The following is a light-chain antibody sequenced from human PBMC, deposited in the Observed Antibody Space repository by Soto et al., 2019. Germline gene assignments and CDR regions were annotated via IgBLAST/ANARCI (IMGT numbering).Light chain of an antibody. Sequence: QSVLTQPPSASGTPGQRVTISCSGSSSNSGSNFAYWYQQLPGTAPKLLIYSNNQRPSGVPDRFSGSKSGTSASLAISGLRSEDEADYYCAAWDDSLSGWVFGGGTKLTVL. V-gene: IGLV1-47*02. CDR2: SNN. J-gene: IGLJ3*02. CDR1: SSNSGSNF. CDR3: AAWDDSLSGWV.